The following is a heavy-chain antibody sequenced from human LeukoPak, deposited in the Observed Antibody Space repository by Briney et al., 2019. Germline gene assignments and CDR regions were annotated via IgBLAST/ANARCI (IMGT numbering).Heavy chain of an antibody. CDR2: IYTSGST. Sequence: SETLSLTCTVSGGSISSYYWSWIRQPPGKGLEWIGYIYTSGSTNYNPSLKSRVTISVDTSKNQFSLKLSSVTAADTAVYYCARVANYRNWFDPWGQGTLVTVSS. CDR3: ARVANYRNWFDP. V-gene: IGHV4-4*09. J-gene: IGHJ5*02. D-gene: IGHD4-11*01. CDR1: GGSISSYY.